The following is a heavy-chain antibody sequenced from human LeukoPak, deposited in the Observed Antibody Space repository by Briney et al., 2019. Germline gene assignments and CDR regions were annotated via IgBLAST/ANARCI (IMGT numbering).Heavy chain of an antibody. CDR3: AREKCGYRVGGNYYYYGMDV. Sequence: ASVKVSCKASGYTFATYGISWVRQAPGQGLEWLGWISDSKTNYAQNLQGRVTMTTDTSTSTAYMELRSLVSDDTAVYYCAREKCGYRVGGNYYYYGMDVWGQGTPVTVSS. D-gene: IGHD5-18*01. V-gene: IGHV1-18*01. CDR2: ISDSKT. J-gene: IGHJ6*02. CDR1: GYTFATYG.